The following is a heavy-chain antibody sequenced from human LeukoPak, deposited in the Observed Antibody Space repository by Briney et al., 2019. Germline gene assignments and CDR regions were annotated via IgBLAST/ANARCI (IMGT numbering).Heavy chain of an antibody. Sequence: PGGSLRLSCAASGFTFSSYAMSWVRQARGKGVEWVSAISGSGGSTYYADSVKGRFTIYRDNAKKRLYLQMNSLRAEDTAVYYCAKGYNCSSTSCLYYYMDVWGKGTTVTVSS. CDR1: GFTFSSYA. CDR2: ISGSGGST. J-gene: IGHJ6*03. CDR3: AKGYNCSSTSCLYYYMDV. V-gene: IGHV3-23*01. D-gene: IGHD2-2*01.